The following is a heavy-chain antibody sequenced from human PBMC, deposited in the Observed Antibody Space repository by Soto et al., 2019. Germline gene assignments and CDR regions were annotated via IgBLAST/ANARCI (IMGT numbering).Heavy chain of an antibody. V-gene: IGHV3-15*07. Sequence: GGSLRLSCAASGFTSNNAWMNWVRQAPGKGLEWVGRIKTKTDGGTTEYAAPVKGRFTVSRDDSTNTLYLQMNSLKTEDTAVYYCTTVGGYCSGGTCYRSVDYWGQGTLVTVSS. CDR2: IKTKTDGGTT. D-gene: IGHD2-15*01. CDR1: GFTSNNAW. CDR3: TTVGGYCSGGTCYRSVDY. J-gene: IGHJ4*02.